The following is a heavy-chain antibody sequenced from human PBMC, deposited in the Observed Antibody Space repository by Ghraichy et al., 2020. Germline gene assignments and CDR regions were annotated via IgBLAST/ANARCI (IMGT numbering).Heavy chain of an antibody. Sequence: SETLSLTCSVSGDSISSYYWSWIRQPPGKGLEWIGYIYYSGSTNYNPSLKSRVTISIDTSKNQFSLKLNSVTAADAAVYYCARGAVLLWFGELLPNWFDPWGQGTLVTVSS. V-gene: IGHV4-59*01. J-gene: IGHJ5*02. CDR1: GDSISSYY. CDR3: ARGAVLLWFGELLPNWFDP. D-gene: IGHD3-10*01. CDR2: IYYSGST.